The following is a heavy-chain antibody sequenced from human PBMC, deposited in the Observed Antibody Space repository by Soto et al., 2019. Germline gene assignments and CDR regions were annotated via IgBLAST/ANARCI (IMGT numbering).Heavy chain of an antibody. D-gene: IGHD1-1*01. V-gene: IGHV3-23*01. Sequence: VQVLESGGDLVQPGGSLRLSCAASGFTFTGYSMSWVRQAPGKGLEWVSGISGTGYNTYYADTVQGRFTISRDNSKNTLYLQMDSLRAEDTALYYCARSLGDHWDEYYFDYWGQGTLVTVSS. J-gene: IGHJ4*02. CDR2: ISGTGYNT. CDR3: ARSLGDHWDEYYFDY. CDR1: GFTFTGYS.